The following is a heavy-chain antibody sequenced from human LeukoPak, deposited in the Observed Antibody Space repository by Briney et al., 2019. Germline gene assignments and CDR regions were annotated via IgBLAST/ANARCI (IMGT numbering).Heavy chain of an antibody. D-gene: IGHD5-12*01. Sequence: SQTLSLTCAISGGIVSSNSVAWNWVRQSPSRGLEWLGRTFYRSKWSYDYAVSVKSRLTISPDTSKNQFSLQLNSVTPEDTAVYFCARAFRGYTGYDAFDIWGQGTMVTVSS. CDR2: TFYRSKWSY. CDR3: ARAFRGYTGYDAFDI. CDR1: GGIVSSNSVA. J-gene: IGHJ3*02. V-gene: IGHV6-1*01.